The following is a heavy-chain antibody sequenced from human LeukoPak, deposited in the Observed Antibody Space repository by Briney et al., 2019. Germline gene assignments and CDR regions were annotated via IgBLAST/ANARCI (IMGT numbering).Heavy chain of an antibody. CDR3: AREVEDFDFILSGNYYYGMDV. V-gene: IGHV4-30-4*01. CDR2: IFHRGGT. D-gene: IGHD3-3*01. J-gene: IGHJ6*02. CDR1: NDSISSGDYY. Sequence: SETLSLTCTVSNDSISSGDYYWNWIRQPPGKGLEWIGYIFHRGGTSYNPSLKSRILFSVDTSQNQFSLKLSSVTAADTAVYYCAREVEDFDFILSGNYYYGMDVWGQGTTVTVSS.